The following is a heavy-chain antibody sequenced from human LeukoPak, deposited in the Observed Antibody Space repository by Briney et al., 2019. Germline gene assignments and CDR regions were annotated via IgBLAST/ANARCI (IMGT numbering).Heavy chain of an antibody. CDR2: VDPEDGET. CDR1: GYIFSNYF. CDR3: ATPRMAYGHNRDY. Sequence: GATVKISCKASGYIFSNYFIHWVQQAPGKGLEWMGRVDPEDGETIYAEKFQDRISITADTSTNTAYMELSGLRFEDTAVYFCATPRMAYGHNRDYWGQGALVTVSS. J-gene: IGHJ4*02. V-gene: IGHV1-69-2*01. D-gene: IGHD2-21*01.